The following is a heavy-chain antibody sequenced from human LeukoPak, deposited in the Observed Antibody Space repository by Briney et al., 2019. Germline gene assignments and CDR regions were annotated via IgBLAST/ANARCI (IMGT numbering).Heavy chain of an antibody. CDR2: ISAYNGNT. V-gene: IGHV1-18*01. CDR3: ARADYSSSWSYFDY. J-gene: IGHJ4*02. D-gene: IGHD6-13*01. Sequence: GASVKVSCKASGYTFTSYGISWVRQAPGQGLEWMGWISAYNGNTNYAQKLQGRVTMTTDTSTSTAYMELRSLRSDDTAVYYCARADYSSSWSYFDYWGQGTLVTVSS. CDR1: GYTFTSYG.